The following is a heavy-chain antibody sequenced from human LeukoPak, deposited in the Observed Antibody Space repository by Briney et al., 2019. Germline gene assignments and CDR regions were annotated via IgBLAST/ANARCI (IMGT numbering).Heavy chain of an antibody. CDR3: ARLSDLTQFDY. J-gene: IGHJ4*02. D-gene: IGHD2/OR15-2a*01. CDR2: IYHSGST. CDR1: GYSISSGCY. V-gene: IGHV4-38-2*01. Sequence: PSETLSLTCAVSGYSISSGCYWGWIRQPPGKGLEWIGSIYHSGSTYYNPSLKSRVTISVDTSKNQFSLKLSSVTAADTAVYYCARLSDLTQFDYWGQGTLVTVSS.